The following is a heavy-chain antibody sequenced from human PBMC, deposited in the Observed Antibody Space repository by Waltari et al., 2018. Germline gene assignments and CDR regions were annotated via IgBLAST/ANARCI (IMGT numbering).Heavy chain of an antibody. D-gene: IGHD1-26*01. CDR2: RWYYGSNK. CDR3: AKDGWEQDGLDY. J-gene: IGHJ4*02. Sequence: QVQLVESGGGVVPPGQSLRLSWAASGFTLSSSGMHWVRQAPGKGLEWVAVRWYYGSNKYYADSVKGRFTISRDNSKNTLYLQMNSLRAEDTAVYYCAKDGWEQDGLDYWGQGTLVTVSS. CDR1: GFTLSSSG. V-gene: IGHV3-33*06.